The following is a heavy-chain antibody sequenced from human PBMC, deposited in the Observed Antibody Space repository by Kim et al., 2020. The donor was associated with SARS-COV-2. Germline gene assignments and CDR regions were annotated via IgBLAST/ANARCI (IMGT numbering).Heavy chain of an antibody. V-gene: IGHV4-59*01. J-gene: IGHJ5*02. Sequence: YNPSLKSRVTISVDTSKNQFSLKLSSVTAADTAVYYCARSIAARSNWFDPWGQGTLVTVSS. D-gene: IGHD6-6*01. CDR3: ARSIAARSNWFDP.